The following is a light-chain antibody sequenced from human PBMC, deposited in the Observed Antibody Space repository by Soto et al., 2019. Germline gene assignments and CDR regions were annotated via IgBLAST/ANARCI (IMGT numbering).Light chain of an antibody. Sequence: QSALTQPASVSGSPGQSITISCTGTSSDVGGYNYVSWYQQHPGKAPKLMIYEVSNRPSGVSNRFSGSKSGNTASLTISGLQAEYEADYYCSSYTGSSTSVLFGGGTKLTVL. J-gene: IGLJ2*01. CDR1: SSDVGGYNY. V-gene: IGLV2-14*01. CDR2: EVS. CDR3: SSYTGSSTSVL.